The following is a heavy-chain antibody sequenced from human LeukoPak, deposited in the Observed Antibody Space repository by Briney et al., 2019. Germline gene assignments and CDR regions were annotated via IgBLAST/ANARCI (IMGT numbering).Heavy chain of an antibody. CDR1: GFTFSIYG. J-gene: IGHJ4*02. CDR3: AKDLARRRGYGDLNY. Sequence: GGSLRLSCAASGFTFSIYGMHWVRQAPGKGLEWVAFIRYDGSNKYYADSVKGRFTISRDNSKNTLYLQMNSLRAEDTAGYYCAKDLARRRGYGDLNYWGQGTLVTVSS. V-gene: IGHV3-30*02. D-gene: IGHD4-17*01. CDR2: IRYDGSNK.